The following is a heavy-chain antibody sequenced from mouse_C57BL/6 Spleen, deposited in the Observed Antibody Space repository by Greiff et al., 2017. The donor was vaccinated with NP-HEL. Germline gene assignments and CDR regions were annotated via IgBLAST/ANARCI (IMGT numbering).Heavy chain of an antibody. Sequence: QVQLQQPGAELVKPGASVKLSCKASGYTFTSYWMHWVKQRPGQGLEWIGMIHPNSGSTNYNEKFKSKATLTVDKSSSTAYMQLSSLTSEDSAVYYCARYWSGTWFAYWGQGTLVTVSA. V-gene: IGHV1-64*01. D-gene: IGHD4-1*01. CDR1: GYTFTSYW. CDR2: IHPNSGST. CDR3: ARYWSGTWFAY. J-gene: IGHJ3*01.